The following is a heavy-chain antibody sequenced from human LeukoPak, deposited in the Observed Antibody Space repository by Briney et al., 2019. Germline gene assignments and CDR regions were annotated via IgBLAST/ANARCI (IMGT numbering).Heavy chain of an antibody. CDR1: GYTFTDYY. J-gene: IGHJ4*02. D-gene: IGHD1-26*01. V-gene: IGHV1-2*02. CDR2: INPHSGGT. Sequence: ASVKVSCKASGYTFTDYYMHWVRQAPGQGLEWMGWINPHSGGTDHAQKFQGRDTMTRDTSISTAYMELSRLRSDDTAVYYCARDMDSGPDFFDYWGLGTLVTVSS. CDR3: ARDMDSGPDFFDY.